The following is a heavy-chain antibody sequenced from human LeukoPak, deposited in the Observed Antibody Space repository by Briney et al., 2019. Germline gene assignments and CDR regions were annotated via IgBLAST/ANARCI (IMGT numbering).Heavy chain of an antibody. CDR1: GGSISSSSYY. Sequence: SETLSLTCTVSGGSISSSSYYWGWIRQPPGKGLEWIGNIYYSGSTYYNPSLKSRVTISVDTSKNQFSLKLSSVTAADTAVYYCARASVTYYYYYYMDVWGKGTTVTVSS. CDR3: ARASVTYYYYYYMDV. V-gene: IGHV4-39*07. CDR2: IYYSGST. D-gene: IGHD4-11*01. J-gene: IGHJ6*03.